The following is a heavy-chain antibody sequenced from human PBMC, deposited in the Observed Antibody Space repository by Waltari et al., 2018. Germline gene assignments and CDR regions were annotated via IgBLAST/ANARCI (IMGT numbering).Heavy chain of an antibody. CDR2: INHSGSI. J-gene: IGHJ4*02. D-gene: IGHD1-26*01. CDR1: GGSFTGYF. CDR3: ARFAKFQLLQNDH. V-gene: IGHV4-34*01. Sequence: QVQLQQWGAGLLKPSETLSLTCGVYGGSFTGYFWTWIRQPPGKGLEWIGEINHSGSINYNASLKSRVTLSIDTSKNQFSLRLDSVTAADTAVYYCARFAKFQLLQNDHWGQGTLVTVSS.